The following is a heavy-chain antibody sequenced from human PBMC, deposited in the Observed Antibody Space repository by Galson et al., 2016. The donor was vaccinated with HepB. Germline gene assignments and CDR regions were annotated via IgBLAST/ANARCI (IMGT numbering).Heavy chain of an antibody. CDR3: ARYPSFTLITGSFFDL. Sequence: SVKVSCKASGGTVTTYALTWVRQAPGQGHECVGPIIPMFGTTTYAQQFQYRVTITADRSTRTTYMEPRNLIADDTAFYYFARYPSFTLITGSFFDLWGRGTLVTVSS. J-gene: IGHJ2*01. CDR1: GGTVTTYA. V-gene: IGHV1-69*06. CDR2: IIPMFGTT. D-gene: IGHD1-14*01.